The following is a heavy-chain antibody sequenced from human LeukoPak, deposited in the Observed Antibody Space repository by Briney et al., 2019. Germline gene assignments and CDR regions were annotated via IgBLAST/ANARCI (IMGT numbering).Heavy chain of an antibody. D-gene: IGHD2-21*02. CDR1: GGSISSYY. CDR2: IYYGGST. J-gene: IGHJ3*02. V-gene: IGHV4-59*01. CDR3: ARAFCGGDCYSNVYAFDI. Sequence: PSETLSLTCTVSGGSISSYYWSWIRQPPGKGLEWIGYIYYGGSTNYNPSLKSRVTISVDTSKNQFSLKLSSVTAADTAMYYCARAFCGGDCYSNVYAFDIWGQGTMVTVSS.